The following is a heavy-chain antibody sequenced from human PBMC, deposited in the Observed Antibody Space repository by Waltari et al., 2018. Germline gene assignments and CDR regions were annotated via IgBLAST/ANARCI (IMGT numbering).Heavy chain of an antibody. J-gene: IGHJ4*02. Sequence: VKLQESGPGLVKPSETLSLTCAVSGYSISSGYYWGWIRQPPGKGLEWIGSIYHSVSTYYNPSLKSRVTISVDTSKNQFSLKLSSVTAADTAVYYCAIDYGDYVWDYWGQGTLVTVSS. V-gene: IGHV4-38-2*01. CDR1: GYSISSGYY. CDR3: AIDYGDYVWDY. CDR2: IYHSVST. D-gene: IGHD4-17*01.